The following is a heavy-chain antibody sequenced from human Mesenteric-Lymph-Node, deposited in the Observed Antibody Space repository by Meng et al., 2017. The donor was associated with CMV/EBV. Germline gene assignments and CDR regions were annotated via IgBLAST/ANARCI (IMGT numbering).Heavy chain of an antibody. Sequence: GESLKISCAASGFTFINYAMSWVRQAPGKGPEWVSRISGSGVSTWYADSVKGRFTISRDNSKNTLYLQMNSLRAEDTAVYYCAKFGDENWGQGTLVTVSS. D-gene: IGHD3-10*01. CDR3: AKFGDEN. CDR1: GFTFINYA. CDR2: ISGSGVST. V-gene: IGHV3-23*01. J-gene: IGHJ4*02.